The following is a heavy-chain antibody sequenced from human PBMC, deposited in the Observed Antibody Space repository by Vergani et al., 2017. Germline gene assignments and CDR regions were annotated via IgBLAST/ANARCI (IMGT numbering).Heavy chain of an antibody. CDR2: IYYSGST. CDR1: DASIRSSNYY. J-gene: IGHJ5*02. V-gene: IGHV4-39*02. CDR3: ARESTVEWVLKLGCFAP. D-gene: IGHD3-3*01. Sequence: QLQLQESGPGLVKPSATLSLTCSVSDASIRSSNYYWGWIRQPTGKGLEWIASIYYSGSTYYNPSVKSRVTISADTNKNQFSLKLSALTASDTAIYFCARESTVEWVLKLGCFAPWGQGIMFTVSS.